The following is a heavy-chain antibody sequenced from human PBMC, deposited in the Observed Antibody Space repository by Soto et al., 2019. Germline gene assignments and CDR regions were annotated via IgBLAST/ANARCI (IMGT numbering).Heavy chain of an antibody. V-gene: IGHV2-5*02. CDR1: GFSLSTSGVG. CDR2: IYWDDDK. J-gene: IGHJ6*02. Sequence: ESGPTLVNPTQTLTLTCTFSGFSLSTSGVGVGWIRQPPGKALEWLALIYWDDDKRYSPSLKSRLTITKDTSKNQVVLTMTNMDDGDTATYYCAHSLSSGWYLYYYGMDVWGQGTTVTVSS. D-gene: IGHD6-13*01. CDR3: AHSLSSGWYLYYYGMDV.